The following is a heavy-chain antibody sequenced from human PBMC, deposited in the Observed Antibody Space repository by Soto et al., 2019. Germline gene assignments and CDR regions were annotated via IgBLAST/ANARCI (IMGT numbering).Heavy chain of an antibody. J-gene: IGHJ3*02. V-gene: IGHV3-30-3*01. CDR2: ISYDGTNK. CDR3: ASRGTGDNSAFDI. CDR1: GFTFSGYA. D-gene: IGHD1-1*01. Sequence: QVQLVESGGGVVQPGTSLRLSCAASGFTFSGYAMHWVRQAPGKGLEWVAVISYDGTNKYYADSVKGRFTISRDNSKNKLYLQMNSLRAEDTSVYYCASRGTGDNSAFDIWGQGTMVTVSS.